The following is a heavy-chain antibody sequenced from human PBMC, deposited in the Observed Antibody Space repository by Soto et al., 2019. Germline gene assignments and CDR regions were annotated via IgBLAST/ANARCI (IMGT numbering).Heavy chain of an antibody. CDR2: IYYSGST. Sequence: QLQLQESGPGLVKPSETLSLTCTVSGGSISSSSYYWGWIRQPPGKGLEWIGSIYYSGSTYYNPSLKSRVTISVDTSKNQFSLKLSSVTAADTAVYYCARLSQHEQWLRYVNYYYYGMDVWGQGTTVTVSS. CDR1: GGSISSSSYY. V-gene: IGHV4-39*01. CDR3: ARLSQHEQWLRYVNYYYYGMDV. J-gene: IGHJ6*02. D-gene: IGHD5-12*01.